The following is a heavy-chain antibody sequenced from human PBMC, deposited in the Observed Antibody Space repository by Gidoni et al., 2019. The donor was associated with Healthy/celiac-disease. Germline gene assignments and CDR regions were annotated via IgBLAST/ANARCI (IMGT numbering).Heavy chain of an antibody. CDR2: IYYSGST. J-gene: IGHJ4*02. CDR1: GGSISSSSYY. D-gene: IGHD6-13*01. CDR3: ARDPRIAAADVVGYY. V-gene: IGHV4-39*07. Sequence: QLQLQESGPGLVKPSETLSLTCTVSGGSISSSSYYWGWIRQPPGKGLEWIGSIYYSGSTYYNPSLKSRVTISVDTSKNQFSLKLSSVTAADTAVYYCARDPRIAAADVVGYYWGQGTLVTVSS.